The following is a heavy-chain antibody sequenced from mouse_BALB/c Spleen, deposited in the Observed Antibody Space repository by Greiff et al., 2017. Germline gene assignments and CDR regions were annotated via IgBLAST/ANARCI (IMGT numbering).Heavy chain of an antibody. Sequence: EVKLMESGPGLVKPSQSLSLTCTVTGYSITSDYAWNWIRQFPGNKLEWMGYISYSGSTSYNPSLKSRISITRDTSKNQFFLQLNSVTTEDTATYYCARDYRLAWFAYWGQGTLVTVSA. CDR3: ARDYRLAWFAY. J-gene: IGHJ3*01. CDR1: GYSITSDYA. CDR2: ISYSGST. V-gene: IGHV3-2*02. D-gene: IGHD2-14*01.